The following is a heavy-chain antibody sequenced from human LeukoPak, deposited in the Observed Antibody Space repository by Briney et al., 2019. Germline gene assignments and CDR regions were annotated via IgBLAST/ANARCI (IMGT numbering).Heavy chain of an antibody. CDR2: ISPSGGST. J-gene: IGHJ4*02. V-gene: IGHV1-46*01. CDR1: GYTFTSYY. D-gene: IGHD6-19*01. Sequence: ASVKVSCEASGYTFTSYYMHWVRQAPGQGLEWMGIISPSGGSTSYAQKFQGRVTMTRDTSTSTVYMELSSLRSEDTAVYYCARDSSGWYQFWGQGTLVTVSS. CDR3: ARDSSGWYQF.